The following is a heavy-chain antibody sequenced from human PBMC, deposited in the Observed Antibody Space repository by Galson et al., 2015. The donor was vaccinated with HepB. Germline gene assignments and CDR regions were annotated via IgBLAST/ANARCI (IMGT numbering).Heavy chain of an antibody. Sequence: SVKVSCKASGYTFTGYYMHWVRQAPGQGLEWMGWINPNSGGTNYAQKFQGRVTMTRDTSISTAYMELSRLRSDDTAVYYCARVTYGGNSGQHYYYYMDVWGKGTTVTVSS. J-gene: IGHJ6*03. CDR1: GYTFTGYY. CDR2: INPNSGGT. V-gene: IGHV1-2*02. D-gene: IGHD4-23*01. CDR3: ARVTYGGNSGQHYYYYMDV.